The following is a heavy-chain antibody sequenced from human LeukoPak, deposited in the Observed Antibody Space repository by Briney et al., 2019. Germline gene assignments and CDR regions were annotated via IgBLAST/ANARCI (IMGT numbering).Heavy chain of an antibody. D-gene: IGHD3-3*01. J-gene: IGHJ4*02. CDR1: GITFSNYW. V-gene: IGHV3-9*01. CDR3: AKDQVKYYDFWSGYPDY. CDR2: ISWNSGSI. Sequence: GGSLRLSCAASGITFSNYWMSWVRQAPGKGLEWVSGISWNSGSIGYADSVKGRFTISRDNAKNSLYLQMNSLRAEDTAVYYCAKDQVKYYDFWSGYPDYWGQGTLVTVSS.